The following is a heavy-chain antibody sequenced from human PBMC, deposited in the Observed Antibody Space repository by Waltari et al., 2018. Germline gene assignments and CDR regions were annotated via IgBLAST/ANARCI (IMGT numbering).Heavy chain of an antibody. Sequence: QVQLQESGPGLVKPSQTLSLTCTVSGGSISSGDYYWSWIRQPPGKGLEWIGYLYYSGSTYYNPSLKSRVTISVDTSKNQFSLKLSSVTAADTAVYYCARASRYCSSTSCYGSDFDYWGQGTLVTVSS. J-gene: IGHJ4*02. D-gene: IGHD2-2*01. CDR3: ARASRYCSSTSCYGSDFDY. CDR1: GGSISSGDYY. CDR2: LYYSGST. V-gene: IGHV4-30-4*08.